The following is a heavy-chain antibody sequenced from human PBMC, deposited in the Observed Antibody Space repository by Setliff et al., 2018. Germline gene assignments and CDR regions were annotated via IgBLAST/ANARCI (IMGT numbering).Heavy chain of an antibody. CDR1: GGSISSSSHY. V-gene: IGHV4-39*01. J-gene: IGHJ5*02. CDR2: IYYTGST. D-gene: IGHD1-26*01. CDR3: ARQAHDLKGGTTLFYWFDP. Sequence: SETLSLTCTVSGGSISSSSHYWGWIRQPPGKGLEWIGSIYYTGSTYYNPSLKSRVTISVDTSKNEFSLKVSSVTAADTAVYYCARQAHDLKGGTTLFYWFDPWGQGTLVTVSS.